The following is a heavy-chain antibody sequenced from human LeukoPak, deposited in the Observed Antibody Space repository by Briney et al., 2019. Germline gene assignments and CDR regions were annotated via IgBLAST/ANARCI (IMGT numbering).Heavy chain of an antibody. D-gene: IGHD2-21*01. J-gene: IGHJ4*02. Sequence: SETLSLTCSVSGGSIRSYYWSWVRQPPGKGLEWIGYIYYTGSTNYNASLKSRVTISVDTSRNQFSLRLTSVTPADTAVYYCARNYYDGDRYHPFDYWGQGTLVTVSS. CDR3: ARNYYDGDRYHPFDY. CDR1: GGSIRSYY. V-gene: IGHV4-59*01. CDR2: IYYTGST.